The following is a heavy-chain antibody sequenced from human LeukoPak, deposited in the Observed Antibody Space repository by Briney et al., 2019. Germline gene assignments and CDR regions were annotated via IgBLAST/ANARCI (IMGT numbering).Heavy chain of an antibody. CDR1: GGSISSGSYY. D-gene: IGHD3-22*01. V-gene: IGHV4-61*01. CDR2: IYYSGST. CDR3: ARGPYSYDSSGAFDI. Sequence: SETLSLTCTVSGGSISSGSYYWSWIRQPPGKGLEWIGYIYYSGSTNYNPSLKSRVTISVYTSKNQFSLKLSSVTAADTAVYFCARGPYSYDSSGAFDIWGQGTMVTVSS. J-gene: IGHJ3*02.